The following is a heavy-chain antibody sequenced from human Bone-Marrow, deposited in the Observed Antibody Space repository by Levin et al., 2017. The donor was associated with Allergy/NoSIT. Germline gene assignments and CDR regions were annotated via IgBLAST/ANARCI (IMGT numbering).Heavy chain of an antibody. CDR2: ISNDGSRT. J-gene: IGHJ6*02. D-gene: IGHD3-3*01. V-gene: IGHV3-30*04. CDR1: GFTFSSFA. Sequence: GESLKISCAVSGFTFSSFAIHWVRQAPGKGLEWVAIISNDGSRTFYADALRGRFIISRDNSKNTVLLQMSSLRVEDTAIYYCAREMNLLGFLERSGGGMDVWGQGTTVTVSS. CDR3: AREMNLLGFLERSGGGMDV.